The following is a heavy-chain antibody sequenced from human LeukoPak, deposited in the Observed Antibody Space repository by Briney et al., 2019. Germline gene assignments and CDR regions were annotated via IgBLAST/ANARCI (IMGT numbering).Heavy chain of an antibody. CDR1: GFTFRSYW. CDR2: INEDGSEK. CDR3: ARDRYYYDSSGYLYYYYGMDV. V-gene: IGHV3-7*03. Sequence: GGSLRLSCAASGFTFRSYWMTWVRQAPGKGLEWVANINEDGSEKYYLDSVKGRFTISRDNAKNSLFLQMNTLRAEDTAVYYCARDRYYYDSSGYLYYYYGMDVWGQGTTVTVSS. D-gene: IGHD3-22*01. J-gene: IGHJ6*02.